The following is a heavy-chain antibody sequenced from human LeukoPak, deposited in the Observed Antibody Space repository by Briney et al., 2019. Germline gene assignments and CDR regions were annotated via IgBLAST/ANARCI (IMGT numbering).Heavy chain of an antibody. Sequence: GGSLRLSCAASGFIFSSYSMNWVRQAPGKGLEWVSSISAGSGYIYYSDSIKGRFTISRDNAKGSLYLQMNSLGAEDMALYYCARGSTTAQRKDAFDIWGQGTMVTVSS. CDR1: GFIFSSYS. CDR3: ARGSTTAQRKDAFDI. CDR2: ISAGSGYI. J-gene: IGHJ3*02. V-gene: IGHV3-21*01. D-gene: IGHD4-17*01.